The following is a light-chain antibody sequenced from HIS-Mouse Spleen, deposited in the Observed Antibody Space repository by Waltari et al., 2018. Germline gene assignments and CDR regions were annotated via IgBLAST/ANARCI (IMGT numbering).Light chain of an antibody. J-gene: IGLJ1*01. CDR2: EGS. CDR1: SSDVGSYNL. CDR3: CSYAGSSTYV. Sequence: QSALTQPASVSWSPGQSITISCTGTSSDVGSYNLVSWYQQHPGKAPKLMIYEGSKRPSGVSNRFSGSKSDNTASLTISGLQAEDEADYYCCSYAGSSTYVFGTGTKVTVL. V-gene: IGLV2-23*01.